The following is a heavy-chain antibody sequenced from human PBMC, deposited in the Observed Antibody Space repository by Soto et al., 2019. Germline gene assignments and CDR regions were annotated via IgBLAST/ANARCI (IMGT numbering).Heavy chain of an antibody. V-gene: IGHV4-34*01. CDR2: INHSGST. CDR1: GGSFSGYY. CDR3: ARGLRRMVRGINNWFDP. Sequence: SETLSLTCAVYGGSFSGYYWSWIRQPPGKGLEWIGEINHSGSTNYNPSLKSRVTISVDTSKNQFSLKLSSVTAADTAVYYCARGLRRMVRGINNWFDPWGQGTPVTVSS. D-gene: IGHD3-10*01. J-gene: IGHJ5*02.